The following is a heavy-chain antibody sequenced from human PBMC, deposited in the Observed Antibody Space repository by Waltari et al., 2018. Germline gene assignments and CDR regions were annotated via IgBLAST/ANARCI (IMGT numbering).Heavy chain of an antibody. D-gene: IGHD5-18*01. Sequence: EVQLVQSGAEVKKPGESLKISCKGSGYSFTSYWIGWVRQMPGKGLEWMGITYPCDSDTRYSPSFHGQVTISADKSISTAYLQWSSLKASDTAMYYWARRDRRGYSYGPNAFDIWGQGTMVTVSS. V-gene: IGHV5-51*03. J-gene: IGHJ3*02. CDR2: TYPCDSDT. CDR3: ARRDRRGYSYGPNAFDI. CDR1: GYSFTSYW.